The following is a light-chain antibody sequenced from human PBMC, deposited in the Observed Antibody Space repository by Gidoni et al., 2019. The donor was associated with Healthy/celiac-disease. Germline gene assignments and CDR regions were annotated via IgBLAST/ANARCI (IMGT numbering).Light chain of an antibody. V-gene: IGLV1-40*01. CDR2: GNS. Sequence: QSVLTQPPSVSGAPGQRVTISCTGSSSNIGAGYDVHWYQQLPGTAPKLLIYGNSNRPSGVLDRFSVSKSGTSASLAITGLQAEDEADYYCQSYDSSLSAYVVFGGGTKLTVL. CDR1: SSNIGAGYD. CDR3: QSYDSSLSAYVV. J-gene: IGLJ2*01.